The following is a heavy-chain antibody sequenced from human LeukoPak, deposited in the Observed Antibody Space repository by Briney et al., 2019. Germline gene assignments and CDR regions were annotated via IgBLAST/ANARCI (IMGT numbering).Heavy chain of an antibody. CDR2: IKQDGSEK. V-gene: IGHV3-7*01. J-gene: IGHJ4*02. CDR1: GFTVSSSY. CDR3: ARDHTAMDHFDY. D-gene: IGHD5-18*01. Sequence: GGSLRLSCAASGFTVSSSYMTWVRQAPGKGLEWVANIKQDGSEKYYVDSVKGRFTISRDNAKNSLYLQMNSLRAENTAVYYCARDHTAMDHFDYWGQGTLVTVSS.